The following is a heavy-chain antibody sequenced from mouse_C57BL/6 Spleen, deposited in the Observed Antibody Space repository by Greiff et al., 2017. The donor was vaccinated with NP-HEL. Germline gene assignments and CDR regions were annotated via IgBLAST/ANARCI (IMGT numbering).Heavy chain of an antibody. CDR1: GFTFSSYA. Sequence: EVKLMESGGGLVKPGGSLKLSCAASGFTFSSYAMSWVRQTPEKRLEWVATISDGGSYTYYPDNVKGRFTISRDNAKNNLYLQMSHLKSEDTAMYYCARDRGGIYFDYWGQGTTLTVSS. CDR3: ARDRGGIYFDY. CDR2: ISDGGSYT. D-gene: IGHD1-1*02. V-gene: IGHV5-4*01. J-gene: IGHJ2*01.